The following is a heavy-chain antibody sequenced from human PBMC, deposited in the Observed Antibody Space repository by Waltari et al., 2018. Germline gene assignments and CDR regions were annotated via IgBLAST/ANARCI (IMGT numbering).Heavy chain of an antibody. D-gene: IGHD2-15*01. J-gene: IGHJ4*02. CDR1: GGSLSGYY. CDR2: NSQSGKT. V-gene: IGHV4-34*01. CDR3: ARERQDRTDCSGGSCKRDY. Sequence: QVQLQQWGAGLLKPSETLSLTCAVNGGSLSGYYWSWIRQPPGKGLEWIGENSQSGKTNYNPSLKSRVSTSVDKSKNQFSQNLGSVSAADTAVYYCARERQDRTDCSGGSCKRDYWGQGTLVTVSS.